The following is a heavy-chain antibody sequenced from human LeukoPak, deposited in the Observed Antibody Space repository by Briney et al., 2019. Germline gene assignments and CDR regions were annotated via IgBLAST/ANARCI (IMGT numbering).Heavy chain of an antibody. D-gene: IGHD2-21*02. CDR1: GFTFSSYS. V-gene: IGHV3-48*01. J-gene: IGHJ5*01. CDR3: PRGARIVVVTATLRGWFDS. Sequence: GGSLRLSCASSGFTFSSYSMNWVRQAPGKGLEWVSYISIRSSTIYYADSVKGRFTISRDNAKNSLYLQMNSLRADDTAVYFCPRGARIVVVTATLRGWFDSWGQGTLVTVSS. CDR2: ISIRSSTI.